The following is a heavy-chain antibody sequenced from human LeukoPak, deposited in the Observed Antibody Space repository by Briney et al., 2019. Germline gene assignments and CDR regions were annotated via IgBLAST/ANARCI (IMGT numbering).Heavy chain of an antibody. D-gene: IGHD3-22*01. CDR3: ARDKVQTYYYDSSGYYYTLLAFDY. Sequence: ASVKVSCKASGYTFTSYYMHWVRQAPGQGREWMGIINPSGGSTNYALKFQGRVTMTTDASTGTVYMELSSLRSEDTDVYYCARDKVQTYYYDSSGYYYTLLAFDYWGQGTLVTVSS. CDR2: INPSGGST. J-gene: IGHJ4*02. V-gene: IGHV1-46*03. CDR1: GYTFTSYY.